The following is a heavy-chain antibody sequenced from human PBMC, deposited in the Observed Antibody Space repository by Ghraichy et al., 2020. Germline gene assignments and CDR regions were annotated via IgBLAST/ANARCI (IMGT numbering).Heavy chain of an antibody. CDR2: ISSNGGTT. Sequence: GGSLSLSCAASGFTLCNFAMHWVRQAPEKGLEYVSAISSNGGTTHYADSVKGRFTISRDKSKNTLYLQMGSRRPDDMAVYNCARGGASRCLQLDYWGQGTLVTVSS. V-gene: IGHV3-64*02. D-gene: IGHD5-24*01. J-gene: IGHJ4*02. CDR1: GFTLCNFA. CDR3: ARGGASRCLQLDY.